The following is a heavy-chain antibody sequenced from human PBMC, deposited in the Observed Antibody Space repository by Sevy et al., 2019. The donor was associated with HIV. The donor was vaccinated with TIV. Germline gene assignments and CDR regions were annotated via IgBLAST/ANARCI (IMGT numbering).Heavy chain of an antibody. V-gene: IGHV3-23*01. Sequence: GGSLRLSCAASGFTFSSYAMSWVRQAPGKGLEWVSALSGSGGSTYYADSVKGRFTISRDNSKNTLFLQMNSLRADDTAAYYCASAIDYDSSGYYYNFDYWGQGTLVTVSS. CDR3: ASAIDYDSSGYYYNFDY. CDR1: GFTFSSYA. J-gene: IGHJ4*02. CDR2: LSGSGGST. D-gene: IGHD3-22*01.